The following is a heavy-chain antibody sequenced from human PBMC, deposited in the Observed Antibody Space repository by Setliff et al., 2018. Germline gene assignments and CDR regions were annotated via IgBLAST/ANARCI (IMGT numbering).Heavy chain of an antibody. CDR2: INNIGDTA. Sequence: GESLRLSCAASGFTFSSYSMSWVRQAPGKGLEWVSVINNIGDTAYYADSVKGRFTIFRDNSKNTLSLQMNSLRAEDTAVYYCAKFSRLGANTFFDYWGQGTLVTVSS. V-gene: IGHV3-23*01. CDR1: GFTFSSYS. CDR3: AKFSRLGANTFFDY. J-gene: IGHJ4*02. D-gene: IGHD1-26*01.